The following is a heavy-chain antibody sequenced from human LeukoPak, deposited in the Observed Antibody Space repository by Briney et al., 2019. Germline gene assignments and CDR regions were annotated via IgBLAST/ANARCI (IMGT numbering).Heavy chain of an antibody. J-gene: IGHJ4*02. V-gene: IGHV3-23*01. D-gene: IGHD6-13*01. Sequence: PGGSLRLSFAASGFPFSSYALSWVRPAPGKGVEWVSAISGSGGSTYYADSVKGRFTISRDNSKNTLYLQMNSLRAEDTAVYYCAKFGTAGPHFDYWGQGTLVTVSS. CDR2: ISGSGGST. CDR1: GFPFSSYA. CDR3: AKFGTAGPHFDY.